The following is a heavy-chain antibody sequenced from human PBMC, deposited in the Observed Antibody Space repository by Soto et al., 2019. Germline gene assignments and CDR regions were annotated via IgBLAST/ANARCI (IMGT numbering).Heavy chain of an antibody. CDR3: GGGGGVGVAGSAAFDM. V-gene: IGHV1-2*02. D-gene: IGHD3-3*01. J-gene: IGHJ3*02. Sequence: QLHLVHSGAVVKKPGASVTVSCSASGYPVTAYYMHWVRQAPGRGLEWMGGINPATGAAKYTQTFQGRVTMNMETPTSQCFRELSGLTSGAPAVFSGGGGGGVGVAGSAAFDMWGQGTLVTVSS. CDR1: GYPVTAYY. CDR2: INPATGAA.